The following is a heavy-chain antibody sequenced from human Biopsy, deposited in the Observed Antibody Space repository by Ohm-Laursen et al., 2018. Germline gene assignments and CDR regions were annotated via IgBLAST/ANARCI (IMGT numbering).Heavy chain of an antibody. D-gene: IGHD2-15*01. CDR1: GYTFAGYY. Sequence: VSVKVSCKPSGYTFAGYYLHWVRQAPGHGLEWMGWINPNSGNANYAQSFQGRLTVTRDTSITTAYMELTSLTSDDTAIYYCARVPAYTSIDGYYGLDLWGQGTTVIVSS. CDR3: ARVPAYTSIDGYYGLDL. CDR2: INPNSGNA. J-gene: IGHJ6*02. V-gene: IGHV1-2*02.